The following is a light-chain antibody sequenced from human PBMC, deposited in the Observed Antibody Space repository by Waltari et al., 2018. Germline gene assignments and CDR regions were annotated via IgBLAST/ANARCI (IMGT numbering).Light chain of an antibody. CDR3: QSYDRSLSASV. CDR2: GST. CDR1: SSNLGPYD. J-gene: IGLJ2*01. V-gene: IGLV1-40*01. Sequence: QSVLAQPPSVSGAPGQRVTISCTGSSSNLGPYDVPWYQQLPGTAPKLLIYGSTNRPSGVPDRFSGSKSGTSASLAIAGLQAEDEADFYCQSYDRSLSASVFGGGTKLTVL.